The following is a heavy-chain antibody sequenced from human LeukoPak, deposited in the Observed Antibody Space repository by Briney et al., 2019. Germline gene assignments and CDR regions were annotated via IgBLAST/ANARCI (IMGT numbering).Heavy chain of an antibody. J-gene: IGHJ4*02. Sequence: ASVKVSCKASGGTFSSYAISWVRQAPGQGLEWTGGIIPIFGTANYAQKFQGRVTITADKSTSTAYMELSSLRSEDTAVYYCARGGATVTTYYFDYWGQGTLVTVSS. D-gene: IGHD4-17*01. CDR1: GGTFSSYA. CDR3: ARGGATVTTYYFDY. V-gene: IGHV1-69*06. CDR2: IIPIFGTA.